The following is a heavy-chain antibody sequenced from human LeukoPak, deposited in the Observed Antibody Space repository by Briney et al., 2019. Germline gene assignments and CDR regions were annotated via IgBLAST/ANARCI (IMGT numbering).Heavy chain of an antibody. V-gene: IGHV3-30-3*01. D-gene: IGHD6-19*01. Sequence: GGSLRLSCAASGFTFSSYAMHWVRQAPGKGLEWVAVISYDGSNKYYADSVKGRFTISRDNSKNTLYLQMNSLRAEDTAVYYCARDLAVAGQSPFDYWGQGTLVTVSS. CDR3: ARDLAVAGQSPFDY. CDR1: GFTFSSYA. CDR2: ISYDGSNK. J-gene: IGHJ4*02.